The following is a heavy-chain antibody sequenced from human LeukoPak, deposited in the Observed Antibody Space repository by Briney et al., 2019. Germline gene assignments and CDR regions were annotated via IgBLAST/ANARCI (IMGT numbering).Heavy chain of an antibody. CDR1: GFTFSSYA. V-gene: IGHV3-30-3*01. J-gene: IGHJ4*02. CDR2: ISYDGSNK. D-gene: IGHD6-6*01. Sequence: GGSLRVSCAASGFTFSSYAMHGVRQAPGKGLEWVAVISYDGSNKYYADSVKGRFTISRDNSKNTLYLQMNSLRAEDTAVYYCASNIAARRNYWGQGTLVTVSS. CDR3: ASNIAARRNY.